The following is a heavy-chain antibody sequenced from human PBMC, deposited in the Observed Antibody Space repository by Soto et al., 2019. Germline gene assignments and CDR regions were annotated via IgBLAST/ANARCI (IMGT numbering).Heavy chain of an antibody. CDR3: ARGYDSSGIDY. J-gene: IGHJ4*02. CDR1: GFTFSSYG. CDR2: IWYDGSNK. Sequence: PGGSLRLSCAASGFTFSSYGMHWVRQAPGKGLEWVAVIWYDGSNKYYADSVKGRFTISRDNSKNTLYLQMNSLRAEDTAVYYCARGYDSSGIDYWGQGTLVTVSS. D-gene: IGHD3-22*01. V-gene: IGHV3-33*01.